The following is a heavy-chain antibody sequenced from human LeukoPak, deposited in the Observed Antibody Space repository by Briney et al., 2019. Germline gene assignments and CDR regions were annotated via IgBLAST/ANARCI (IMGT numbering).Heavy chain of an antibody. CDR1: GFTVGTKH. J-gene: IGHJ4*02. CDR3: ARGAITMVRAWEFDY. D-gene: IGHD3-10*01. CDR2: IYSGGTT. V-gene: IGHV3-66*01. Sequence: GGSLRLSCAASGFTVGTKHMSWVRQTPGKGLEWVSVIYSGGTTYYADSVKGRVTISRDNSKNTLYLQMNSLRVEDTAVYYCARGAITMVRAWEFDYWGQGTLVTVSS.